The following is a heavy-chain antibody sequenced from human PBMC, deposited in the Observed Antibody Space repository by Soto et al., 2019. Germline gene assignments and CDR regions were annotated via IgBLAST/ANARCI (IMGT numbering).Heavy chain of an antibody. V-gene: IGHV3-30-3*01. Sequence: GGSLRLSCAASGFMFSNYAMHWVRQAPGRGLDWVAVISYDGNTEYYADSVKGRVTISRDNSKNTVYLQMNSLRTDDTAVYYCARGREWELLLKHSHGYDLWGQGA. CDR2: ISYDGNTE. D-gene: IGHD1-26*01. CDR1: GFMFSNYA. J-gene: IGHJ5*02. CDR3: ARGREWELLLKHSHGYDL.